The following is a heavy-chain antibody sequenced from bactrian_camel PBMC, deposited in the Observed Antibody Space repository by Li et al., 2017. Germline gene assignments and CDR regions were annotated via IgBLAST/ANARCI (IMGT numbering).Heavy chain of an antibody. CDR3: AADLVTGGNWRSIDHWSY. CDR2: IFTDGTT. D-gene: IGHD7*01. J-gene: IGHJ4*01. Sequence: HVQLVESGGGSVQAGGSLRLSCAASGYSCSRLCMSWFRQAPGKEREGVAAIFTDGTTNYSNSVKGRFAISRDNAKNTLYLQMTSLEPEDSAMYYCAADLVTGGNWRSIDHWSYWGQGTQVTVS. CDR1: GYSCSRLC. V-gene: IGHV3S53*01.